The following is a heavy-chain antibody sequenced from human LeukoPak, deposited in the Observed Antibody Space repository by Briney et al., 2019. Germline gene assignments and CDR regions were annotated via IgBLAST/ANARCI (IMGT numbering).Heavy chain of an antibody. Sequence: PGGSLRLSCAASGFTFSSYSMNWVRQPPGKGLEWIGEINHAGTADYSPSLKSRVTISVDTSKNQFSLKLNSVTPADTAVYYCARLNLEYLYSSGPNDYWGQGTLVTVSS. D-gene: IGHD3-10*01. J-gene: IGHJ4*02. CDR1: GFTFSSYS. V-gene: IGHV4-34*01. CDR3: ARLNLEYLYSSGPNDY. CDR2: INHAGTA.